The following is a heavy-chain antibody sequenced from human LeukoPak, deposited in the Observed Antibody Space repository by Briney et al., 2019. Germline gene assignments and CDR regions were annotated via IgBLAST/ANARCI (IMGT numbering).Heavy chain of an antibody. CDR1: GGTFSSYA. V-gene: IGHV1-69*05. D-gene: IGHD6-13*01. CDR2: IIPIFGTA. J-gene: IGHJ4*02. Sequence: ASVKVSCKASGGTFSSYAISWVRQAPGQGLEWMGGIIPIFGTANYARKFQGRVTITTDESTSTAYMELSSLRSEDTAVYYCARSTGIAAAAFFDYWGQGTLVTVSS. CDR3: ARSTGIAAAAFFDY.